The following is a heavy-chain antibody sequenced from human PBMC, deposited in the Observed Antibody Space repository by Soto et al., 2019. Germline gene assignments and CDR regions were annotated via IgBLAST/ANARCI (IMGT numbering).Heavy chain of an antibody. CDR1: RDTFNKYA. V-gene: IGHV1-69*01. Sequence: QVQLVQSGAEVKKPGSSVKVSCKTSRDTFNKYAVNWVRQAPGQGLEWMGWIIPIFSSRNYAEKFQGRVTITADDSTSTAYMEMRSLRFEDTAVYYCARGETYIGVWGPGTNVTVSS. CDR3: ARGETYIGV. CDR2: IIPIFSSR. D-gene: IGHD2-15*01. J-gene: IGHJ6*02.